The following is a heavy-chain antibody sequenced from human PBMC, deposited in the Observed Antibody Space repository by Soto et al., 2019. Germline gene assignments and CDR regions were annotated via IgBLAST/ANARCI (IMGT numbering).Heavy chain of an antibody. V-gene: IGHV2-5*01. CDR1: GFSLSSTGVG. CDR3: ARSGHNSGFFYYDY. D-gene: IGHD3-22*01. Sequence: QITLKESGPTLVKVTQTVTLTCTFSGFSLSSTGVGVGWIRQPPGKALEGLALINWNDDKRYNPSLKSRLTITKDTSKNQVVLTMTTMDPVDTATYYCARSGHNSGFFYYDYWGQGTLVTVSS. CDR2: INWNDDK. J-gene: IGHJ4*02.